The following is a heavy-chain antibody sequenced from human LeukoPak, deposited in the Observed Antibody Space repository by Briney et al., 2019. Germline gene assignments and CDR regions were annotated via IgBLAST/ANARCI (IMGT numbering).Heavy chain of an antibody. Sequence: GGSLRLSCVGSGFTFRDAWKVWVRQAPGKGLEWSGRIKSKSDGGTIESAAPVKGRFTISRADSRNTLYLQMNSLKTEDTAVYYCTTRRQAGWWGPGTLVTVS. V-gene: IGHV3-15*01. CDR3: TTRRQAGW. CDR2: IKSKSDGGTI. D-gene: IGHD2-15*01. J-gene: IGHJ4*02. CDR1: GFTFRDAW.